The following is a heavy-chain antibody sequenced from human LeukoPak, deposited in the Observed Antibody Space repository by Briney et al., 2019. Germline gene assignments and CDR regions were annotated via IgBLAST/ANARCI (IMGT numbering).Heavy chain of an antibody. D-gene: IGHD3-22*01. CDR3: ARGPDYYDSSGYYPGGDYMDV. CDR1: GFTFSSYW. V-gene: IGHV3-7*01. CDR2: IKQDGSEK. J-gene: IGHJ6*03. Sequence: GGSLRLSCAASGFTFSSYWMSWVRQAPGKGLEWVANIKQDGSEKYYVDSVKGRFTISRDNAKNSLYLQMNSLRAEDTAVYYCARGPDYYDSSGYYPGGDYMDVWGKGTTVTISS.